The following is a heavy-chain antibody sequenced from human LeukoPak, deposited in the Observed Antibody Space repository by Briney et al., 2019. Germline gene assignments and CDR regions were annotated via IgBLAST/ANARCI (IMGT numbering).Heavy chain of an antibody. CDR3: ARDRLDIVPSGYYYYYYMDV. V-gene: IGHV1-69*05. D-gene: IGHD2-2*03. CDR1: GGTFSSYA. Sequence: SVKVSCKASGGTFSSYAISWVRQAPGQGLEWMGGIIPIFGTANYAQKFQGRVTITTDESTSTAYMELSNLRSEDTAVYYCARDRLDIVPSGYYYYYYMDVWGKGTTVTVSS. J-gene: IGHJ6*03. CDR2: IIPIFGTA.